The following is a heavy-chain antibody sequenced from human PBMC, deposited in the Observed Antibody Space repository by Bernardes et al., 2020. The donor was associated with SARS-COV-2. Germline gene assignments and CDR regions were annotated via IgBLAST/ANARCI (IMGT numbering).Heavy chain of an antibody. D-gene: IGHD3-9*01. CDR1: GFSFSTYA. CDR2: LSGSGEST. J-gene: IGHJ4*02. V-gene: IGHV3-23*01. Sequence: GGSLRLSCAASGFSFSTYAMACVRQAPGKGLDWVSALSGSGESTYDADSVKGRFSISRDNSKNILFLQMHSLGVEDTAIYYCAKPAEDYDILTGYSYWGQGTLVTVSS. CDR3: AKPAEDYDILTGYSY.